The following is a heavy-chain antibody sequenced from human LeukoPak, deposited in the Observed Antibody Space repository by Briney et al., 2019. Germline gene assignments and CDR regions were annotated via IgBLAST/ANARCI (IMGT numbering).Heavy chain of an antibody. CDR1: GFTFSGHW. V-gene: IGHV3-7*03. CDR2: IKEDGSKK. D-gene: IGHD3-22*01. Sequence: GGSLRLSCAASGFTFSGHWMTWVRQAPGKGLEWVADIKEDGSKKNYVDSVKGRFTISRDNAKNSLYLQMTSLRAEDTAMYYCATPLDYRDSSGFHQGGDWGQGTLVTVSS. J-gene: IGHJ4*02. CDR3: ATPLDYRDSSGFHQGGD.